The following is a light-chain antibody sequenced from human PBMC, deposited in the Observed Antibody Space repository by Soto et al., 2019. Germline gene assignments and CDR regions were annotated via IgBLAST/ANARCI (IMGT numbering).Light chain of an antibody. Sequence: VLTQPPSVSVAPGQTARITCGGNRIGTESVHWYQQKPGQAPVLVVYDDSDRPSGIPERFSGSNSGNTATLTLSRVEAGDEADYYCQVWDTTINHVLFGGGTQLTVL. CDR2: DDS. J-gene: IGLJ2*01. V-gene: IGLV3-21*02. CDR3: QVWDTTINHVL. CDR1: RIGTES.